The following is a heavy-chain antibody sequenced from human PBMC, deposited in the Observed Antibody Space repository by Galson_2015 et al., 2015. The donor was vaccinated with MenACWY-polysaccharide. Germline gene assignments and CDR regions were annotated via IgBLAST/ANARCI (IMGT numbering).Heavy chain of an antibody. CDR2: INQPGRDK. CDR1: GFSFSTYW. D-gene: IGHD2-15*01. V-gene: IGHV3-7*01. CDR3: ARPSSGGSYYND. J-gene: IGHJ4*02. Sequence: SLRLSCAASGFSFSTYWMSWVRQAPGKGLEWVANINQPGRDKYYVDSVRGRFTISRDNAKNSVYLQMDSLRAEDTAVYYCARPSSGGSYYNDWGQGTLVTVS.